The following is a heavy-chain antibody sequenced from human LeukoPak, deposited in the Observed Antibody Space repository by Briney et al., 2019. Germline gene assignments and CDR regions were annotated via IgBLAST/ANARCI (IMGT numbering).Heavy chain of an antibody. CDR2: IYYSGST. CDR3: ARDSGSYYRAYYFDY. D-gene: IGHD1-26*01. Sequence: SETLSLTCTVSGGSISSSTYYWGWIRQPPGKGLEWIGSIYYSGSTYYNPSLKSRVTIFVDTSKNQFSLKLNSVTPEDTAVYYCARDSGSYYRAYYFDYWGQGTLVTVSS. J-gene: IGHJ4*02. CDR1: GGSISSSTYY. V-gene: IGHV4-39*02.